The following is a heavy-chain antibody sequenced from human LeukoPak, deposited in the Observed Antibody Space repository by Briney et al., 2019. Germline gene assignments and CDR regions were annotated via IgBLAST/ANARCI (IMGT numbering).Heavy chain of an antibody. CDR3: ARGGSGYALNWFDP. V-gene: IGHV4-59*01. CDR2: ISYSGST. D-gene: IGHD5-12*01. Sequence: SETLSLTCTVSGGPIGSYYWSWIRQPPGKGLEWIGHISYSGSTNYNPSLKSRVTISVDTSKNQFSLKLSSVTAADTAVYYCARGGSGYALNWFDPWSQGTLVTVPS. J-gene: IGHJ5*02. CDR1: GGPIGSYY.